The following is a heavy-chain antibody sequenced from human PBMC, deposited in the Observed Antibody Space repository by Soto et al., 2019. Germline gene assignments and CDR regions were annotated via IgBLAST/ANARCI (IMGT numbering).Heavy chain of an antibody. D-gene: IGHD1-7*01. CDR1: GFTFSSYG. Sequence: QVQLVESGGGVVQPGRSLRLSCAASGFTFSSYGMHWVRQAPGKGLEWVAVIWYDGSKKYYADSVKGRFTISRDKSKNTRYLQMNSLRVEDTSVYYCARDWNYVPWFDPWGQGTLVTVSS. CDR2: IWYDGSKK. V-gene: IGHV3-33*01. J-gene: IGHJ5*02. CDR3: ARDWNYVPWFDP.